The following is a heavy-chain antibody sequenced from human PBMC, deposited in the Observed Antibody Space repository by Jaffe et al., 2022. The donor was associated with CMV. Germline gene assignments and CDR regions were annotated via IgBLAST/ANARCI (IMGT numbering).Heavy chain of an antibody. D-gene: IGHD3-16*01. CDR1: GLTFSDNG. V-gene: IGHV3-30*18. J-gene: IGHJ4*02. CDR2: ISHDGRDQ. CDR3: ANGPPLRF. Sequence: QVQLVESGGGVVQPGRSLRLSCAASGLTFSDNGMHWVRQAPGKGLECVAVISHDGRDQYYADSVKGRFTISRDNSKNTLYLQVNSLRVEDTAVYYCANGPPLRFGGQGTLVTVSS.